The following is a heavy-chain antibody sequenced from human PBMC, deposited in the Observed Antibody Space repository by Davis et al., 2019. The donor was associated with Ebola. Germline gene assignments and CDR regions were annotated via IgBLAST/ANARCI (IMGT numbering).Heavy chain of an antibody. Sequence: GGSLRLSCAASGFTFSSFGIHWVRQAPGKGLEWVAFIRYDGSSKHYADSVKGRFTISRDNSKNTLYLQMNSLRAEDTAVYYCVKDLSVFGVVMECFDSWGQGTLVTVSS. D-gene: IGHD3-3*01. CDR3: VKDLSVFGVVMECFDS. J-gene: IGHJ4*02. CDR1: GFTFSSFG. V-gene: IGHV3-30*02. CDR2: IRYDGSSK.